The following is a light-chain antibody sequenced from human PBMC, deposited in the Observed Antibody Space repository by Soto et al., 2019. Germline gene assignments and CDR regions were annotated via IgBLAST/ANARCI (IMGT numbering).Light chain of an antibody. CDR2: GAS. CDR1: QSVSSSY. Sequence: EIVVAQVPITLSFFPGARGPPLRRASQSVSSSYLAWYQQKPGQAPRLLIYGASSRATGIPDRFSGSGSGTDFTLTISRLEPEDFAVYYCQQYGSSPALTFGGGTKVDIK. J-gene: IGKJ4*01. CDR3: QQYGSSPALT. V-gene: IGKV3-20*01.